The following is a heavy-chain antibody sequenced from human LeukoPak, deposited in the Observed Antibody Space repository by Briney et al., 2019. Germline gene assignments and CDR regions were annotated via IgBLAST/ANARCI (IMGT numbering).Heavy chain of an antibody. CDR1: GFTYTNYW. J-gene: IGHJ5*02. CDR2: INPDATII. CDR3: AKDLSWNTADR. Sequence: GGSLRLSCAASGFTYTNYWMHWFRQAPGKGPLWVSRINPDATIIDYADSAKGRFTISRDNAKNLLYLQMNGLRADDTAVYYCAKDLSWNTADRWGQGTLVAVSS. V-gene: IGHV3-74*01. D-gene: IGHD1/OR15-1a*01.